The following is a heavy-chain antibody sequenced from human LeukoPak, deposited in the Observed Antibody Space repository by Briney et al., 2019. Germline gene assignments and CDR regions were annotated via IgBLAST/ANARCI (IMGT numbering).Heavy chain of an antibody. J-gene: IGHJ3*02. CDR2: INTNTGNP. Sequence: ASVKVSCKASGYTFTSYAMNWVRQVPGQGLEWMGWINTNTGNPTYAQGFTGRFVFSLDTSVSTAYLQISSLKAEDTAVYYCAVPRDSSGYYPPDAFDNWGQGTMVTVSS. D-gene: IGHD3-22*01. V-gene: IGHV7-4-1*02. CDR1: GYTFTSYA. CDR3: AVPRDSSGYYPPDAFDN.